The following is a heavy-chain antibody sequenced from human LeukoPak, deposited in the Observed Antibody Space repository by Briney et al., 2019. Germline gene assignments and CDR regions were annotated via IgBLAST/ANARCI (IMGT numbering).Heavy chain of an antibody. CDR2: ISGSGGDT. D-gene: IGHD4-17*01. J-gene: IGHJ4*02. V-gene: IGHV3-23*01. CDR1: GFSFNNYV. Sequence: GGSLRLSCAASGFSFNNYVMSWVRQAPGKGLEWVPGISGSGGDTYNADSVKGRFTISRDNSKNTLYLQMNSLRTEDSGIYHCAKVFRSGDLFVSDSWGQGTLVTVSS. CDR3: AKVFRSGDLFVSDS.